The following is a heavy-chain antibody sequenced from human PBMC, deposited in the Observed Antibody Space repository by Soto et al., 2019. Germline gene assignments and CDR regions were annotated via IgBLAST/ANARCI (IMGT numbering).Heavy chain of an antibody. CDR3: AKDYSGYDLPIDY. CDR2: ISYDGSHK. J-gene: IGHJ4*02. CDR1: GFTFSRYG. V-gene: IGHV3-30*18. D-gene: IGHD5-12*01. Sequence: GGSLRLSCAASGFTFSRYGMHWVRQAPGKGLEWVAVISYDGSHKYSADSVKGRFTISRDNSKNTLYLHMNSLRAEDTALYYCAKDYSGYDLPIDYWGQGTLVTVSS.